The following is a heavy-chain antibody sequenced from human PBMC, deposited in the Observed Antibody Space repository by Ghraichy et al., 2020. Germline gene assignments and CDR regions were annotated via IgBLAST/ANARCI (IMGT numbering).Heavy chain of an antibody. CDR3: VRIVGDVVVVDGLRGGHFDS. V-gene: IGHV3-21*01. CDR1: GFAFIDYT. CDR2: ISSVSSYI. D-gene: IGHD2-2*01. Sequence: GGSLRLSCAASGFAFIDYTMSWVRQAPGKGLEWVSSISSVSSYIYSADSLKGRFAISRDNAKNSVHLQMDSLRAEDTAVYYCVRIVGDVVVVDGLRGGHFDSWGQGTLVTVSS. J-gene: IGHJ4*02.